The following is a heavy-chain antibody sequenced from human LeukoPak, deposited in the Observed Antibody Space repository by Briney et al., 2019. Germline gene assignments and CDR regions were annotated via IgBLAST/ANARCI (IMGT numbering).Heavy chain of an antibody. J-gene: IGHJ6*02. D-gene: IGHD3-22*01. CDR2: MNPNSGNT. V-gene: IGHV1-8*01. Sequence: ASVKVSCKASGYTFTSYDINWVRQATGQGLEWMGWMNPNSGNTGYAQKFQGRVTMTRNTSISTAYMELSSLRSEDTAVYYCARDFITMIVVARYGMDVWGQGTTVTVSS. CDR1: GYTFTSYD. CDR3: ARDFITMIVVARYGMDV.